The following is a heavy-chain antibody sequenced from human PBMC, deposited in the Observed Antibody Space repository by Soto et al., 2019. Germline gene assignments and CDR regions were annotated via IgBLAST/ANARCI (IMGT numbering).Heavy chain of an antibody. CDR1: GGSFSGYY. Sequence: SETLSLTCAVYGGSFSGYYWSWIRQPPGKGLEWIGEINHSGSTNYNPSLKSRVTISVDTSKNQFSLKLSSVTAADTAVYYCARGHIVVVPAPNDKDYYYGMXVWGQGTTVTVSS. V-gene: IGHV4-34*01. CDR2: INHSGST. J-gene: IGHJ6*02. CDR3: ARGHIVVVPAPNDKDYYYGMXV. D-gene: IGHD2-2*01.